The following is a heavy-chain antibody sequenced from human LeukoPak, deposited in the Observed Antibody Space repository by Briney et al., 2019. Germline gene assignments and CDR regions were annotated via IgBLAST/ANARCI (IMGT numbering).Heavy chain of an antibody. Sequence: SETLSLTCTASGGSISSYYWSWIRQPAGKGLEWIGRIYTSGSTNYNPSLKSRVTMSVDTSKNQFSLKLSSVTAADTAVYYCARDCGGDCYSYYGMDVWGQGTTVTVSS. CDR1: GGSISSYY. J-gene: IGHJ6*02. D-gene: IGHD2-21*02. CDR2: IYTSGST. V-gene: IGHV4-4*07. CDR3: ARDCGGDCYSYYGMDV.